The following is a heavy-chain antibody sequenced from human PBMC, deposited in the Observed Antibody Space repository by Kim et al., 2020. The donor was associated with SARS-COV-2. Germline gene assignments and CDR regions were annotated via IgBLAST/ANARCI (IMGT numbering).Heavy chain of an antibody. CDR3: ANPYQLLQGYYYYYMDV. J-gene: IGHJ6*03. D-gene: IGHD2-2*01. V-gene: IGHV3-30*02. Sequence: VKGRLTISRDNSKNTLYLQMNSLRAEDTAVYYCANPYQLLQGYYYYYMDVWGKGTTVTVSS.